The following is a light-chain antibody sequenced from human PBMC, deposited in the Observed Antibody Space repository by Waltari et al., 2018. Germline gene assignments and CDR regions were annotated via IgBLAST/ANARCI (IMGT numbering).Light chain of an antibody. Sequence: QAVVTQEPSLTVSPGGTVTLPCGSSTGAVPSGHYPYWFQQKPGQAPKTLIYDTNNKHPWTPDRFSGSLLEGKAALTLSGAQPEDEAEYYCLLSYSGARVFGGGAKLTVL. J-gene: IGLJ3*02. CDR3: LLSYSGARV. V-gene: IGLV7-46*01. CDR1: TGAVPSGHY. CDR2: DTN.